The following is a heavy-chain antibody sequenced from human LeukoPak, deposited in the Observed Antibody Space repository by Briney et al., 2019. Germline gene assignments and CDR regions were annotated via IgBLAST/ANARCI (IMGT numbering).Heavy chain of an antibody. CDR3: ARGNDYGEAFDI. CDR2: ISGSGGST. D-gene: IGHD4-17*01. Sequence: GGSLRLSCAASGFTFSSYAMSWVRQAPGKGLEWVSAISGSGGSTYYADSVKGRFTISRDNSRNTLYLQMNSLRAEDTAVYYCARGNDYGEAFDIWAKGQWSPSLQ. V-gene: IGHV3-23*01. CDR1: GFTFSSYA. J-gene: IGHJ3*02.